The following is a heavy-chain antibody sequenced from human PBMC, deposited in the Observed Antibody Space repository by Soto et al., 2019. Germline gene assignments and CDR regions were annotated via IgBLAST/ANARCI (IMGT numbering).Heavy chain of an antibody. CDR1: GYTFTSYA. Sequence: ASVKVSCKASGYTFTSYAMHWARQAPGQRLEWMGWINAGNGNTKYSQKFQGRVTITRDTSASTAYMELSNLRSEDTAVYYCARDLLGGTTFSPYMDVWGKGTTVTVSS. J-gene: IGHJ6*03. D-gene: IGHD1-7*01. CDR2: INAGNGNT. V-gene: IGHV1-3*01. CDR3: ARDLLGGTTFSPYMDV.